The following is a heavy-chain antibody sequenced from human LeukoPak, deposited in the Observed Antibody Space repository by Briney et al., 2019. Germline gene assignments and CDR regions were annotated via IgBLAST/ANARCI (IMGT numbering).Heavy chain of an antibody. J-gene: IGHJ3*02. D-gene: IGHD3-9*01. CDR1: GGSISSGGYS. CDR3: ARTPRIFAFDI. V-gene: IGHV4-30-2*01. Sequence: SQTLSLTCAVSGGSISSGGYSWSWLRQPPGKGLEWIGYIYHSGSTYYNPSLKSRVTISVDRSKNQFSLKLSSVTAADTAVYYCARTPRIFAFDIWGQGTMVTVSS. CDR2: IYHSGST.